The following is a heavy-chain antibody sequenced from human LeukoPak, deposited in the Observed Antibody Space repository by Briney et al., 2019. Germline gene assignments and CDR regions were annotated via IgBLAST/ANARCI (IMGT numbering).Heavy chain of an antibody. CDR3: ARDLHWAFDY. D-gene: IGHD7-27*01. CDR2: ISSSSATI. Sequence: GGSLRLSCAASGFTVSSNYMSWVRQAPGKGLEWVSYISSSSATIYYADSVRGRFTISRDNAKNSLYLQMDSLRAEDTAMYYCARDLHWAFDYWGQGTLVTVSS. V-gene: IGHV3-48*01. CDR1: GFTVSSNY. J-gene: IGHJ4*02.